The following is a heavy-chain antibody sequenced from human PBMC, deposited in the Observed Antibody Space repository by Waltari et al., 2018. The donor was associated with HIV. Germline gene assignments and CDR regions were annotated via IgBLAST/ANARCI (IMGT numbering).Heavy chain of an antibody. CDR3: AGTMRLAGYYNGMDV. Sequence: QVQLVQSGAEVRTPGSSVKVSCKTSGDTFSNYAITWVRQAPGQGLEWMGGIIPMFDNTHYGQHFQDRVTISADETTGTAYMELSRLRSQDTAVYYCAGTMRLAGYYNGMDVWGQGTTVTVS. V-gene: IGHV1-69*01. D-gene: IGHD3-22*01. CDR2: IIPMFDNT. J-gene: IGHJ6*02. CDR1: GDTFSNYA.